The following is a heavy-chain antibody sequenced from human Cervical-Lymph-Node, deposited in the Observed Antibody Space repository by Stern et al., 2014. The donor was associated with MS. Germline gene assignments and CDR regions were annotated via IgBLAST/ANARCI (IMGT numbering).Heavy chain of an antibody. CDR2: LIHIGGDP. CDR1: GYTFTAFF. CDR3: AREATRIIVGIDY. V-gene: IGHV1-2*02. J-gene: IGHJ4*02. D-gene: IGHD1-26*01. Sequence: VQLVESGTKMEKPGASVKVSCTASGYTFTAFFIHWVRQLPGQGLEWMGGLIHIGGDPTSAQNFQDRVPMTRDKSIGAACLELSRLASTDTAVYYCAREATRIIVGIDYWGQGTQVPVSS.